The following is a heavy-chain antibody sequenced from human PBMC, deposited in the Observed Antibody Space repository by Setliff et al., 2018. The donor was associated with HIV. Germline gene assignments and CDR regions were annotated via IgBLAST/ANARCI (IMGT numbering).Heavy chain of an antibody. CDR1: GYTLTTYG. Sequence: ASVKVSCKASGYTLTTYGISWVRQAPGQGFEWMGWINTETGNPMYAQGFRGRFVFSLDTSVSTTYLQINSLKAEDTAMYYCARVGSYWSTFDYWGQGALVTVSS. D-gene: IGHD1-26*01. CDR3: ARVGSYWSTFDY. V-gene: IGHV7-4-1*02. J-gene: IGHJ4*02. CDR2: INTETGNP.